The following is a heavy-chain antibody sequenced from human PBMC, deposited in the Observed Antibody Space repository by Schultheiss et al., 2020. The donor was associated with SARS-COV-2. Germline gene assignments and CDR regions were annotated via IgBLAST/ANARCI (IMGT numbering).Heavy chain of an antibody. D-gene: IGHD2-15*01. CDR1: GGSISSGDYY. J-gene: IGHJ3*02. CDR3: ARMVVAATRAFDI. CDR2: IYYSGST. V-gene: IGHV4-30-4*08. Sequence: SVTLSLTCTVSGGSISSGDYYWSWIRQHPGKGLEWIGYIYYSGSTYYNPSLKSRVTISVDRSKNQFSLKLSSVTAADTAVYYCARMVVAATRAFDIWGQGTMVTVSS.